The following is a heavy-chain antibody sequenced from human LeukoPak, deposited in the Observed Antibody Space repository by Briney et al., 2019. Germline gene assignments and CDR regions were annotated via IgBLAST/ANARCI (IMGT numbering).Heavy chain of an antibody. V-gene: IGHV3-48*04. D-gene: IGHD6-19*01. CDR3: ATKVPGTSHFSN. CDR2: IGTSSSTK. CDR1: GFPFSSYS. Sequence: QSGRSLRLSCAASGFPFSSYSINWVRQAPGKGLEWISKIGTSSSTKYYADSVKGRFTISRDNAKNSLYLQMSSLRAEDTALYYCATKVPGTSHFSNWGQGTLVTVSS. J-gene: IGHJ4*02.